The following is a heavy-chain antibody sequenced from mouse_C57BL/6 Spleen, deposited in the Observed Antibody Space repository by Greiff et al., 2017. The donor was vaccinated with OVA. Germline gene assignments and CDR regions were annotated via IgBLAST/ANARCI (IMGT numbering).Heavy chain of an antibody. Sequence: EVQRVESGPELVKPGASVKMSCKASGYTFTDYNMHWVKQSHGKSLEWIGYINPNNGGTSYNQKFKGKATLTVNKSSSTAYMELRSLTSEDSAVYYCASLGPWYFDVWGTGTTVTVSS. CDR2: INPNNGGT. J-gene: IGHJ1*03. V-gene: IGHV1-22*01. D-gene: IGHD4-1*01. CDR3: ASLGPWYFDV. CDR1: GYTFTDYN.